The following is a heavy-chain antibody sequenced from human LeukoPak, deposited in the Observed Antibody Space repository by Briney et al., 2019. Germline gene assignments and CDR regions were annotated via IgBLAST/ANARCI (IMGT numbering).Heavy chain of an antibody. CDR3: ARRGNDGYNLYFFDY. CDR2: IYYSGST. V-gene: IGHV4-59*01. D-gene: IGHD5-24*01. J-gene: IGHJ4*02. CDR1: GGSINSYY. Sequence: SETLSLTCTVSGGSINSYYWSWIRQPPGKGLEWIGHIYYSGSTNYNPSLKSRVTISVDTSKNQFSLKLTSVTAADTAVYYCARRGNDGYNLYFFDYWGQGSLVTVSS.